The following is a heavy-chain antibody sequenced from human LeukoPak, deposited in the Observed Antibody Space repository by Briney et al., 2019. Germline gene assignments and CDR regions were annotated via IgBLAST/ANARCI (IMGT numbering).Heavy chain of an antibody. CDR1: GFTFDNYA. Sequence: PGRSLRLSCAASGFTFDNYAMHWVRQAPGKGLEWVSGIAWNCGNTGFADSVKGRFTISRDNAENSLYLQMNSLTPEDTAFYFCAKDMNSYGSGSSYNPWGPFDSWGQGTLVTVSS. D-gene: IGHD3-10*01. CDR3: AKDMNSYGSGSSYNPWGPFDS. V-gene: IGHV3-9*01. CDR2: IAWNCGNT. J-gene: IGHJ4*02.